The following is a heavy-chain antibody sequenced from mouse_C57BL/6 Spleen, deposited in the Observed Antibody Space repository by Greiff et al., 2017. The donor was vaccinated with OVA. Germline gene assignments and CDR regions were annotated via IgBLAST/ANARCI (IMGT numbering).Heavy chain of an antibody. D-gene: IGHD2-3*01. CDR1: GFSLTSYG. J-gene: IGHJ4*01. CDR2: IWSDGST. CDR3: ARQPPGLLSYAMDY. V-gene: IGHV2-6-1*01. Sequence: QVQLKESGPGLVAPSQSLSITCTVSGFSLTSYGVHWVRQPPGKGLGWLVVIWSDGSTTYNSALKSRLSISKDNSKSQVFLKMNSLQTDDTAMYYCARQPPGLLSYAMDYWGQGTSVTVSS.